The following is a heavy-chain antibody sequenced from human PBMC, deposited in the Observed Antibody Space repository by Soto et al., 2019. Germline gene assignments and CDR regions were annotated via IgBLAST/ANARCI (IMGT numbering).Heavy chain of an antibody. D-gene: IGHD5-12*01. CDR1: GFTFSSYW. J-gene: IGHJ4*02. CDR3: VTSSTWLADY. V-gene: IGHV3-74*01. CDR2: INPDGTTT. Sequence: GGSLRLSCAASGFTFSSYWMHWVRQAPGKGLVWVSRINPDGTTTTYADSVKGRFTISRDNAKSSVYLQMNSLRVDDTAVYYCVTSSTWLADYWGQGTLVTVSS.